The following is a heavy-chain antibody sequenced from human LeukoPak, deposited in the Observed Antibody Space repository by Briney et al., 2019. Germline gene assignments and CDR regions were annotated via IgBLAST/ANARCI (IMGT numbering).Heavy chain of an antibody. CDR2: IYYSGST. V-gene: IGHV4-59*01. Sequence: SETLSLTCTVSDGSISSYYWSWIRQPPGKGLEWIGYIYYSGSTNYNPSLKSRVTISVDTSKNQFSLKLSSVTAADTAVYYCARYGSGSYYYYYGMDVWGKGTTVTVSS. J-gene: IGHJ6*04. D-gene: IGHD3-10*01. CDR3: ARYGSGSYYYYYGMDV. CDR1: DGSISSYY.